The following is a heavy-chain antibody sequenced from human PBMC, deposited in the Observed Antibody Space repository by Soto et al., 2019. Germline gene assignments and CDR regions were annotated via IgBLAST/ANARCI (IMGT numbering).Heavy chain of an antibody. Sequence: GGSLRLSCAASGFTFSSYSMNWVRQAPGKGLEWVSSISSSSSYIYYADSVKGRFTISRDNAKNSLYLQMNSLRAEDTAVYYCARVVAGCSGGSCYGDNYYYYYGMHVRGQGTTVTVSS. J-gene: IGHJ6*01. CDR1: GFTFSSYS. D-gene: IGHD2-15*01. CDR2: ISSSSSYI. CDR3: ARVVAGCSGGSCYGDNYYYYYGMHV. V-gene: IGHV3-21*01.